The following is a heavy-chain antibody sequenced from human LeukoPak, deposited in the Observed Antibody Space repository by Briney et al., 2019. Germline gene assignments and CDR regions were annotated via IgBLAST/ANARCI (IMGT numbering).Heavy chain of an antibody. CDR2: ISWNSGSI. CDR1: GFTFDDYA. Sequence: GRSLRLSCAASGFTFDDYAMHWVRQAPGKGLEWVSGISWNSGSIGYVDSVKGRFTISRDNAKNSLYLQMNSLRAEDTAVYYCTRNAFERWGQGTMVTVSS. V-gene: IGHV3-9*01. J-gene: IGHJ3*02. CDR3: TRNAFER.